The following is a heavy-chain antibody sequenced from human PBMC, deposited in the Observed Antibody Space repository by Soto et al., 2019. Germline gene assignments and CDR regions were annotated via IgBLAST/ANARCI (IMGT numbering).Heavy chain of an antibody. CDR1: GYSFTSYW. CDR3: ARLDSGSFYYYYGMDV. D-gene: IGHD1-26*01. CDR2: IDPSDSYT. V-gene: IGHV5-10-1*01. Sequence: PGESLKISCKGPGYSFTSYWISWVRQMPGKGLEWMGRIDPSDSYTNYSPSFQGHVTISADKSISTAYLQWSSLKASDTAMYYCARLDSGSFYYYYGMDVWGQGTTVTVSS. J-gene: IGHJ6*02.